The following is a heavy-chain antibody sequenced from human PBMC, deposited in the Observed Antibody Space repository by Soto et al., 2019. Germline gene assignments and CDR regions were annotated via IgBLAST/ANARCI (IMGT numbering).Heavy chain of an antibody. CDR2: IYYSGST. Sequence: SETLSLTCTVSGVSISSYYWYWIRQPPGKGLEWIGYIYYSGSTNYNPSLKSRVTISVDTSKNQFSLKLSSVTAADTAVYYCARVGYCSGGSCLDYWGQGTLVTV. CDR3: ARVGYCSGGSCLDY. D-gene: IGHD2-15*01. V-gene: IGHV4-59*01. J-gene: IGHJ4*02. CDR1: GVSISSYY.